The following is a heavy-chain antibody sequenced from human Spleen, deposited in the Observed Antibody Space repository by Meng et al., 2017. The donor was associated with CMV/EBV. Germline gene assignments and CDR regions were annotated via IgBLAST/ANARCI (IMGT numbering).Heavy chain of an antibody. Sequence: SETLSLTCTVSGGSVSSGSYYWSWLRQPPGKGLEWIGSIYYSGSTYYNPSLKSRVTISVDTSKNQFSLKVISVTAADTAVYYCARVDMVATITIDYWGQGTLVTVSS. V-gene: IGHV4-39*07. CDR1: GGSVSSGSYY. J-gene: IGHJ4*02. CDR2: IYYSGST. D-gene: IGHD5-12*01. CDR3: ARVDMVATITIDY.